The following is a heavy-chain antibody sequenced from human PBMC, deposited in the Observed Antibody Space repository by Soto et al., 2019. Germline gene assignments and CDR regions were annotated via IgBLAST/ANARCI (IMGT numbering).Heavy chain of an antibody. V-gene: IGHV4-31*03. J-gene: IGHJ4*02. CDR1: GGSISSGGYY. Sequence: QVQLQESGPGLVKPSQTLSLTCTVSGGSISSGGYYWSWIRQHPGKGLEWIGYIYYGGSTYYNPSLQSRVTISVDTSKNHFPLKMRSVTAADTAVYYCARFALRSFGEGYDYWGQGTLVTVSS. CDR2: IYYGGST. CDR3: ARFALRSFGEGYDY. D-gene: IGHD3-10*01.